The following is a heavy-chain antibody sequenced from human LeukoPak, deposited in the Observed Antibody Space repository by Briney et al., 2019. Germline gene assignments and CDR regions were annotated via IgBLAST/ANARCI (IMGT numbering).Heavy chain of an antibody. D-gene: IGHD4-23*01. CDR1: GYSISSGYY. V-gene: IGHV4-38-2*02. J-gene: IGHJ4*02. CDR2: IYHSGST. CDR3: ARVPTVVISKGLDY. Sequence: SETLSLTCTVSGYSISSGYYWVWIRQPPGKGLEWIGSIYHSGSTYYNPSLKSRVTISVDTSKNQFSLKLSSVTAADTAVYYCARVPTVVISKGLDYWGQGTLVTVSS.